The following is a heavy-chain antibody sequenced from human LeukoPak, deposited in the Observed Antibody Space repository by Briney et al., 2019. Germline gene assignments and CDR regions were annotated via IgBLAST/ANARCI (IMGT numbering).Heavy chain of an antibody. CDR2: ITSNGGLI. D-gene: IGHD3-16*01. CDR1: GFTFSSYR. V-gene: IGHV3-21*01. CDR3: AGPIWGSYVSDY. Sequence: GGSLRLSCEASGFTFSSYRMNWVRQAPGKGLEWVSSITSNGGLIYYGDSVKGRFTISRDNAKNSLYLQMDSLRAEDTAVYYCAGPIWGSYVSDYWGQGTLVTVSS. J-gene: IGHJ4*02.